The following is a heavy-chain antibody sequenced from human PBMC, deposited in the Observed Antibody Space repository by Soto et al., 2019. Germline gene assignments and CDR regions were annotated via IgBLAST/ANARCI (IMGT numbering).Heavy chain of an antibody. V-gene: IGHV3-73*01. Sequence: GSLRLSCAASGFTFSGSAMHWVRQASGKGLEWVGRIRSKANSYATAYAASVKGRFTISRDDSKNTAYLQMNSLKTEDTAVYYCTSNVGYCSGGSCYPGISWGQGTMVTVSS. J-gene: IGHJ3*01. CDR1: GFTFSGSA. D-gene: IGHD2-15*01. CDR3: TSNVGYCSGGSCYPGIS. CDR2: IRSKANSYAT.